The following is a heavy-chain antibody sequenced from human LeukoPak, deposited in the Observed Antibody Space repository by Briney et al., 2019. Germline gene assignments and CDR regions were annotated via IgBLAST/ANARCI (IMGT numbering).Heavy chain of an antibody. J-gene: IGHJ4*02. Sequence: SETLSLTCTVSGGSISSYYWSWIRQPPGKGLEWIGYIYYSGSTNYNPSLKSRVTISVDTSKNQFSLKLSSVTAADTAVYYCARSSEDIVLMVYAIPYFDYWGQGTLVTVSS. D-gene: IGHD2-8*01. CDR3: ARSSEDIVLMVYAIPYFDY. V-gene: IGHV4-59*01. CDR2: IYYSGST. CDR1: GGSISSYY.